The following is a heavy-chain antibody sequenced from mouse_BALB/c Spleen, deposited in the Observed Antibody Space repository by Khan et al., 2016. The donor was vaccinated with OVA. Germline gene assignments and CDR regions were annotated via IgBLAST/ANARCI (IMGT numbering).Heavy chain of an antibody. V-gene: IGHV1-76*01. D-gene: IGHD3-2*02. Sequence: QMQLEESGAELVRPGTSVKLSCKTSGYIFTSYWIHWVKQRSGQGLEWIARTYPGTNNTYYNENFKDKATLTADKASSTVYLQLSNLKSEDSAVFFCAREEALYYFDYWGQGTTLTVSS. J-gene: IGHJ2*01. CDR1: GYIFTSYW. CDR2: TYPGTNNT. CDR3: AREEALYYFDY.